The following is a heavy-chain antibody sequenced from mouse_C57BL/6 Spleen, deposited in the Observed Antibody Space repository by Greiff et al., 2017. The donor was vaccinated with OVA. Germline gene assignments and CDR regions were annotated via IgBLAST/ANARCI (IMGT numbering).Heavy chain of an antibody. V-gene: IGHV1-59*01. CDR3: ARRGLRDYAMDY. Sequence: QVQLQQSGAELVRPGTSVKLSCKASGYTFTSYWMHWVKQRPGQGLEWIGVIDPSDSYTNYNQKFKGKATLTVDTSSSTAYMQLSSLTSEDSAVYYCARRGLRDYAMDYWGQGTSVTVSS. J-gene: IGHJ4*01. D-gene: IGHD2-4*01. CDR1: GYTFTSYW. CDR2: IDPSDSYT.